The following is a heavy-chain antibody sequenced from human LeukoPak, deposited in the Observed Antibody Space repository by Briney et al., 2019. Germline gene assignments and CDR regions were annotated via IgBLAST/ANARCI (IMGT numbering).Heavy chain of an antibody. V-gene: IGHV3-74*01. CDR2: IASDGSST. Sequence: GGSLRLSCAASGFTFSSYWMNWVRQAPGKGLVWVSRIASDGSSTTYADSVKGRFSISRDNAKNTLYLQMNSLRVEDTAVYYCAKDLYGSGSTSVFYYYYGMDVWGQGTTVTVSS. CDR1: GFTFSSYW. J-gene: IGHJ6*02. CDR3: AKDLYGSGSTSVFYYYYGMDV. D-gene: IGHD3-10*01.